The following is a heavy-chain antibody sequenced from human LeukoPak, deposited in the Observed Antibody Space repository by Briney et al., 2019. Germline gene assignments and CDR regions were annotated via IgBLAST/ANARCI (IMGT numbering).Heavy chain of an antibody. D-gene: IGHD2-2*01. J-gene: IGHJ6*02. CDR2: INPNSGGT. CDR3: ARDQGPIVVVPAAMTNYYYYGMDV. V-gene: IGHV1-2*02. CDR1: GYTFTGYY. Sequence: ASVKVSCKASGYTFTGYYMHWVRQAPGQGLEWMGWINPNSGGTNYAQKFQGRVTVTRDTSISTAYMELSRLRSDDTAVYYCARDQGPIVVVPAAMTNYYYYGMDVWGQGTTVTVSS.